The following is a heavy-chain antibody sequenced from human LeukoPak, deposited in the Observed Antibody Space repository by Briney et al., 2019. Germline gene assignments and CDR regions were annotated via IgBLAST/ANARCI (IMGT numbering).Heavy chain of an antibody. CDR1: GFIFTSHW. D-gene: IGHD1-26*01. J-gene: IGHJ4*02. Sequence: GGSLRLSCAASGFIFTSHWMFWVRQVPGKGLVWVSRINGDGSRREYADSVKGRFTISRDNAKNTLYLQMNSLSAEDTGLYYCVRDPRGDGSSTFGYWGQGTLVTISS. CDR3: VRDPRGDGSSTFGY. CDR2: INGDGSRR. V-gene: IGHV3-74*01.